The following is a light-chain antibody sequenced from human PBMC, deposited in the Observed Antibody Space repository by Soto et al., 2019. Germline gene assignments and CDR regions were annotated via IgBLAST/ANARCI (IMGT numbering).Light chain of an antibody. J-gene: IGKJ4*01. V-gene: IGKV3-20*01. CDR3: QQYGSLLT. Sequence: EIVLTQSPGTLSLSPGERATLSCRASQSVSSSYLTWYQQKPGQAPRLLIYGASNRATGIPDRFSGSGSGTDFTLTISRLEPEDFAVYYCQQYGSLLTFGGGTKVEIK. CDR1: QSVSSSY. CDR2: GAS.